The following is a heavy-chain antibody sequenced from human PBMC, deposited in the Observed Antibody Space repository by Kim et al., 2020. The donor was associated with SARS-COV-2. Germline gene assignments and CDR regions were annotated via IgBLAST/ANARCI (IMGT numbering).Heavy chain of an antibody. J-gene: IGHJ4*01. CDR3: ARGVPDSVWGSGQMDH. D-gene: IGHD3-16*01. Sequence: GGSLRLSCAASGFVFSDYGMHWVRQAPGKRPDWVAVISYDGNLKYYADSLKDRFAVSRDNSKNRVYLQMNSLRLDDTAMYYCARGVPDSVWGSGQMDHWG. CDR1: GFVFSDYG. CDR2: ISYDGNLK. V-gene: IGHV3-30*03.